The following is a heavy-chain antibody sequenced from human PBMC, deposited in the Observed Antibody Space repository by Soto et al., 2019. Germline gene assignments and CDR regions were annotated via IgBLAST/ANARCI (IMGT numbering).Heavy chain of an antibody. Sequence: EVQLLESGGGLVQPGGSLRLSCAASGFTFSSYAMSWVRQAPGKGLEWVSAISGSGGSTYYADSVKGRFTIARDNSKNTLYLQMNSLRAEDTAVYYCANLDSYGFTGYFDYGGQGTLVTVSS. V-gene: IGHV3-23*01. CDR1: GFTFSSYA. J-gene: IGHJ4*02. D-gene: IGHD5-18*01. CDR3: ANLDSYGFTGYFDY. CDR2: ISGSGGST.